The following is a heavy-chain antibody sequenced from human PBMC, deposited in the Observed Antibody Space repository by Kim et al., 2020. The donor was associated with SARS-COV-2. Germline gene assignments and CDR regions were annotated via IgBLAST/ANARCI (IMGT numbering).Heavy chain of an antibody. V-gene: IGHV4-59*08. D-gene: IGHD1-7*01. Sequence: GHTNYTPFLKSRVTISEDTSKNQFSLKLTSVTAADTAVYYCARLLTNYPRDWGQGTLVTVSS. CDR3: ARLLTNYPRD. J-gene: IGHJ4*02. CDR2: GHT.